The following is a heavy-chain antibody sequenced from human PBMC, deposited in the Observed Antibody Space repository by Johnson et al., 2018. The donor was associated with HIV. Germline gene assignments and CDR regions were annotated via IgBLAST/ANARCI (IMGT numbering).Heavy chain of an antibody. CDR3: AREDQNWNYDHAFDI. J-gene: IGHJ3*02. CDR1: GFTFSSYA. V-gene: IGHV3-23*04. D-gene: IGHD1-7*01. CDR2: ASGSGGTT. Sequence: EQLVESGGGLVQPGGSLRLSCAASGFTFSSYAVSWVRQAPGKGLEWVSGASGSGGTTYYADSVKGRFTISRDNAKNTLYLQMNSLRAEDTAVYYCAREDQNWNYDHAFDIWGQGTMVTVSS.